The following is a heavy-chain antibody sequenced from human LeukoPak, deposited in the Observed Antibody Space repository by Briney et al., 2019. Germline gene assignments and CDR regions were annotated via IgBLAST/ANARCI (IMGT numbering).Heavy chain of an antibody. V-gene: IGHV1-18*01. CDR2: ITTYTGDT. J-gene: IGHJ6*02. CDR3: ARDVEIVSYYSMDV. CDR1: GYSFINYG. Sequence: GASVKVSCKASGYSFINYGINWVRQAPGQGLEWMGWITTYTGDTNYAQKFQGRVTMTTDASTSTVYMELRSLRSDDTAVYYCARDVEIVSYYSMDVWGQGTTVTVSS. D-gene: IGHD2-21*01.